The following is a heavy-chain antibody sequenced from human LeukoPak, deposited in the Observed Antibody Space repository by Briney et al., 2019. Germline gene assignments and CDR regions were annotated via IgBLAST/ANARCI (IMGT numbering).Heavy chain of an antibody. CDR2: IYYSGST. Sequence: SETLSLTCTVSGGSISSSSYYWGWIRQPPGKGLEWIGSIYYSGSTYNNPSLKSRVTISVDTSKNQFSLKLSSVTAADTAVYYCARSLFTVAGNIDYWGQGTLVTVSS. CDR3: ARSLFTVAGNIDY. V-gene: IGHV4-39*01. J-gene: IGHJ4*02. D-gene: IGHD6-19*01. CDR1: GGSISSSSYY.